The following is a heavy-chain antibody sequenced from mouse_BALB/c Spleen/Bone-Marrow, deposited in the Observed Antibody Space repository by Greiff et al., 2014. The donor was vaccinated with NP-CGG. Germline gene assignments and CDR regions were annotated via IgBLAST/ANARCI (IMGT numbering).Heavy chain of an antibody. V-gene: IGHV14-3*02. J-gene: IGHJ3*01. CDR1: GFNIKDTY. D-gene: IGHD1-1*01. CDR2: IDPANGNT. CDR3: ASYYYGSSLFAY. Sequence: EVQLQQSGAELVKPGASVKLSCTASGFNIKDTYMRWVKQRPEQGLEWIGRIDPANGNTKYDPKFQGKATITADTSSNTAYLQLSSLTSEDTAVYYCASYYYGSSLFAYWGQGTLVTVSA.